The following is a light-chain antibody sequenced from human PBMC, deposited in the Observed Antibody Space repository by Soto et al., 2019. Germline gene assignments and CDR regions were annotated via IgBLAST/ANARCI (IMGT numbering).Light chain of an antibody. J-gene: IGLJ2*01. V-gene: IGLV1-40*01. CDR2: GNS. CDR3: QSYDSSLSAL. Sequence: QSVLTQPPSVYGAPGQRVPISCTGSSSNIGAGYDVHWYQQLPGTAPKLLIYGNSNRPSGVPDRFSGSKSGTSASLAITGLQAEDEADYYCQSYDSSLSALFGGGTKLTVL. CDR1: SSNIGAGYD.